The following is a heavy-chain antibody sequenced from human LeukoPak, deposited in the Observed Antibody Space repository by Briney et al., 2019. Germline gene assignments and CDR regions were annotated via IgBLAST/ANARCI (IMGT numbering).Heavy chain of an antibody. V-gene: IGHV4-39*01. Sequence: PSETLSLTCTVSGGSISSSSYYWGWIRQPPGTGLEWIGSIYYSGSTYYNPSLKSRVTISVGTSKNQFSLKLSSVTAADTAVYYCARQAGTMVRHFDYWGQGTLVTVSS. CDR2: IYYSGST. D-gene: IGHD3-10*01. J-gene: IGHJ4*02. CDR1: GGSISSSSYY. CDR3: ARQAGTMVRHFDY.